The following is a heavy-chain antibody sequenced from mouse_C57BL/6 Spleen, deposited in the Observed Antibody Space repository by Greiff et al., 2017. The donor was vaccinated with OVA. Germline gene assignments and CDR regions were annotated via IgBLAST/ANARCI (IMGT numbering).Heavy chain of an antibody. J-gene: IGHJ2*01. CDR2: IYPGSGST. CDR3: ARDYYGSSYLDY. D-gene: IGHD1-1*01. CDR1: GYTFTSYW. Sequence: VKLHQPGAELVKPGASVKMSCKASGYTFTSYWITWVKQRPGQGLEWIGDIYPGSGSTNYNEKFKSKATLTVDTSSSTAYMQLSSLTSEDSAVYFCARDYYGSSYLDYWGQGTTLTVSS. V-gene: IGHV1-55*01.